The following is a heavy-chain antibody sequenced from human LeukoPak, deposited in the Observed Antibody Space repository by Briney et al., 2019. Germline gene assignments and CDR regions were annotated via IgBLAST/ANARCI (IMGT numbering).Heavy chain of an antibody. V-gene: IGHV3-23*01. CDR2: ISGSGVST. CDR3: AKDQKSIAATGYDY. D-gene: IGHD6-13*01. Sequence: GGSLRLSCAASGFTFANYAMSWVRQGPGKGLEWVSTISGSGVSTYYADSVKGRFTISRDNSKNTLFLQMNSLRADDTAVYFCAKDQKSIAATGYDYWGQGTLVTVSS. J-gene: IGHJ4*02. CDR1: GFTFANYA.